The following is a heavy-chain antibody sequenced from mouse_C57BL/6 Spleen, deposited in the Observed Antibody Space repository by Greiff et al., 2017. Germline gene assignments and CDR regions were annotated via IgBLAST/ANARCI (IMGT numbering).Heavy chain of an antibody. Sequence: EVQLQQSGPELVKPGASVKISCKASGYSFTDYNMNWVKQSNGKSLEWIGVINPNYGTTSYNQKFKGKATLTVDQSSSTAYLQLNSLTSEDSAVYYGARGLDSAGYYFDYWGQGTTLTVSS. D-gene: IGHD3-2*02. CDR3: ARGLDSAGYYFDY. CDR2: INPNYGTT. V-gene: IGHV1-39*01. J-gene: IGHJ2*01. CDR1: GYSFTDYN.